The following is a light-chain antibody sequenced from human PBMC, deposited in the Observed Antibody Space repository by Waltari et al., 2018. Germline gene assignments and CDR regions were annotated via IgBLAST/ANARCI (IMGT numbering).Light chain of an antibody. CDR1: DSDVGAYDF. J-gene: IGLJ1*01. V-gene: IGLV2-14*01. Sequence: HSALTQPASVSGSPGQSITISCSGTDSDVGAYDFVSWYQQHPGKAPHLIIYVVSHRPSGISNRFSASKSGNTASLTISGLQAEDEADYYCSSYTTSSAPGVFGTGTRVTVL. CDR3: SSYTTSSAPGV. CDR2: VVS.